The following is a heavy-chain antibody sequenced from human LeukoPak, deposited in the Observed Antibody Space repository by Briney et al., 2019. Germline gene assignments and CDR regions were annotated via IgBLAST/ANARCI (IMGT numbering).Heavy chain of an antibody. CDR3: ARDRYSYGLFDY. CDR1: SGTISSYY. V-gene: IGHV4-59*01. Sequence: PSVTLSLTCTVSSGTISSYYWSWIRQPPGKGLEWLGYIYYSGSTNYNPSLKSRVTISVDTSKNQFSLKLSSVTAADTAVYYCARDRYSYGLFDYWGQGTLVTVSS. D-gene: IGHD5-18*01. J-gene: IGHJ4*02. CDR2: IYYSGST.